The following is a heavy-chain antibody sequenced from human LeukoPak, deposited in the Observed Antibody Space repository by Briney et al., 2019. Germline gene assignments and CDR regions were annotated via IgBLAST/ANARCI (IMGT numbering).Heavy chain of an antibody. J-gene: IGHJ3*02. D-gene: IGHD3-22*01. V-gene: IGHV3-30*02. CDR1: GFTFSSYG. CDR2: IRYDGSNK. Sequence: GGSLRLSCAASGFTFSSYGMHWVRQAPGKGLEWVAFIRYDGSNKYYADSVKGRFTISRDNSKNTLYLQMNSLRAEDTAVYYCAREGIYYYDSSGYRRQNDAFDIWGQGTMVTVSS. CDR3: AREGIYYYDSSGYRRQNDAFDI.